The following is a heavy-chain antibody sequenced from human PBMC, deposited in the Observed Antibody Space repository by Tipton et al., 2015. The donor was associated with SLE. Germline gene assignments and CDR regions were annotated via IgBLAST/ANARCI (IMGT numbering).Heavy chain of an antibody. CDR3: VRGASRWNDGPPDF. CDR2: ISTGGIAI. J-gene: IGHJ4*02. V-gene: IGHV3-11*01. D-gene: IGHD1-1*01. Sequence: GSLRLSCAASGFTFSDYYFNWIRQAPGKGLEWVSYISTGGIAIFYIDSVKGRFTMSRDNNKNSLYLQMTSLRVEDTAVYYCVRGASRWNDGPPDFWGQGTLVTVSS. CDR1: GFTFSDYY.